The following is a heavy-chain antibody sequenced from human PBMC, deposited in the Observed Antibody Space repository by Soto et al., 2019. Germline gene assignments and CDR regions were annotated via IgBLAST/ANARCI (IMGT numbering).Heavy chain of an antibody. CDR3: ARHHGPATSENWFDP. CDR2: ISTYSGDS. V-gene: IGHV1-18*01. D-gene: IGHD4-17*01. J-gene: IGHJ5*02. CDR1: GYTFFTYD. Sequence: QVHLVQSGVEVKTPGASVKVSCQASGYTFFTYDISWVRQAPGQGLEWMGWISTYSGDSKYAQKFQGRVTMTTDTSTTTAYLELRSLRSDDTAGYYCARHHGPATSENWFDPWGQGSPVTVSS.